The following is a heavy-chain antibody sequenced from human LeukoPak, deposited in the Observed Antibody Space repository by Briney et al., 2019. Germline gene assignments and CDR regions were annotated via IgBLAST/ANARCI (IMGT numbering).Heavy chain of an antibody. CDR1: GGTFSSYS. CDR2: IIPIFGTA. CDR3: ARVAPIYGDYDDAFDI. Sequence: SVKVSCKASGGTFSSYSISWVRQAPGQGLEWMGGIIPIFGTANYAQKFQGRVTITADESTSTAYMELSSLRSEDTAVYYCARVAPIYGDYDDAFDIWGQGTMVTVSS. V-gene: IGHV1-69*13. J-gene: IGHJ3*02. D-gene: IGHD4-17*01.